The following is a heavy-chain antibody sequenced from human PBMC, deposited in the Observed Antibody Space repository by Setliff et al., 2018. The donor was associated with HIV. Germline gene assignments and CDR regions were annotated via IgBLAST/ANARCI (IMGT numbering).Heavy chain of an antibody. CDR2: ISSNGGST. CDR3: VKGGYNFWSGYPDAFDI. J-gene: IGHJ3*02. CDR1: GFTFSSYA. V-gene: IGHV3-64D*09. D-gene: IGHD3-3*01. Sequence: GGSLRLSCSASGFTFSSYAMHWVRQAPGKGLEYVSAISSNGGSTYYADSVKGRFTISRDNSKDTLYLQMSSLRAEDTAVYYCVKGGYNFWSGYPDAFDIWGQGTMVTVSS.